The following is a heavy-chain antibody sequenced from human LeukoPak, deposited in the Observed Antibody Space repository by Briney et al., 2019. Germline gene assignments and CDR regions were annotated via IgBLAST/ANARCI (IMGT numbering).Heavy chain of an antibody. Sequence: GASVKVSCKASGGTFSSYAISWVRQAPGQGLEWMGRIIPILGIANYAQKFQGRVTITADKSTSTAYMELSSLRSEDTAVYYCARDYYDSSGYYFGFGYWGQGTLVTVSS. CDR3: ARDYYDSSGYYFGFGY. CDR2: IIPILGIA. D-gene: IGHD3-22*01. J-gene: IGHJ4*02. V-gene: IGHV1-69*04. CDR1: GGTFSSYA.